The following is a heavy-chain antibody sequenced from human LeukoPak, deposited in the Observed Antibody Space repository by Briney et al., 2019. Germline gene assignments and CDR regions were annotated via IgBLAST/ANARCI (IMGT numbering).Heavy chain of an antibody. J-gene: IGHJ4*02. CDR1: GYTFTSYY. V-gene: IGHV1-46*01. Sequence: GASVKVSCKASGYTFTSYYMHWVRQPPGQGLEWMGIINPSGGSTSYAQKFQGRVTMTRDMSTSTVYMELSSLRSEDTAVYYCARGPTRVVIQTYFDYWGKGTLVTVSS. CDR2: INPSGGST. D-gene: IGHD3-3*01. CDR3: ARGPTRVVIQTYFDY.